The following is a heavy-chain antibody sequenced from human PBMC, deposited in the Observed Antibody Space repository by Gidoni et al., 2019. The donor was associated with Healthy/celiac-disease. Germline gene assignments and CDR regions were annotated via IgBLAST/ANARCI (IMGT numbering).Heavy chain of an antibody. V-gene: IGHV4-4*02. CDR2: IYHSGST. CDR1: GGSIISSNW. D-gene: IGHD6-13*01. CDR3: ARVLAAAGTEYYYYYMDV. J-gene: IGHJ6*03. Sequence: QVQLPESGPGLVKPSGTLSLTCAVSGGSIISSNWWSWVRQPPGKELEWIGEIYHSGSTNYNPSLKSRVTISVDKSKNQFSLKLSSVTAADTAVYYCARVLAAAGTEYYYYYMDVWGKGTTVTVSS.